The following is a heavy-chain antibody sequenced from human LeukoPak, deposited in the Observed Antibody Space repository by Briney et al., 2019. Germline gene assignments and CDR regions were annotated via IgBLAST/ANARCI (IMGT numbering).Heavy chain of an antibody. Sequence: ASVKVSCKASGYTFTSYDINWVRQATGQGLEWMGWINPNSGGTNYAQKFQGRVTMTRDTSISTAYMELSRLRSDDTAVYYCARDGEYPNWFDPWGQGTLVTVSS. D-gene: IGHD3-3*01. CDR3: ARDGEYPNWFDP. V-gene: IGHV1-2*02. CDR2: INPNSGGT. CDR1: GYTFTSYD. J-gene: IGHJ5*02.